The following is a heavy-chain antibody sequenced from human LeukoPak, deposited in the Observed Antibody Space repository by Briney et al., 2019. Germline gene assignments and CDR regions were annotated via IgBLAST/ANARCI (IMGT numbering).Heavy chain of an antibody. CDR1: GFTSSSYT. CDR2: ITSSSTYK. V-gene: IGHV3-21*01. J-gene: IGHJ6*03. D-gene: IGHD2-15*01. CDR3: ARDRGYCSGGRCCSEGLGHMDV. Sequence: KPGGSLRLSCAASGFTSSSYTMSWVRQSPGKGLEWVSSITSSSTYKSYADSLRGRFTISRDNAKNSLYLQMNSLRAEDTAVYYCARDRGYCSGGRCCSEGLGHMDVWGKGTTVTVSS.